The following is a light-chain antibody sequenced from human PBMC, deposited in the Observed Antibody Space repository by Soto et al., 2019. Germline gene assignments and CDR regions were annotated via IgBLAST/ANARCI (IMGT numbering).Light chain of an antibody. CDR2: QDT. V-gene: IGLV3-1*01. CDR1: KLGDKY. J-gene: IGLJ2*01. CDR3: QAWDSSTAHVV. Sequence: SYELTQPPSVSVSPGQTASITCSGDKLGDKYAYWYQQTPGQSPVLVIYQDTKRPSGIPERLSGSNSGNTATLTISGTQALDGADYFCQAWDSSTAHVVFGGGTKLTVL.